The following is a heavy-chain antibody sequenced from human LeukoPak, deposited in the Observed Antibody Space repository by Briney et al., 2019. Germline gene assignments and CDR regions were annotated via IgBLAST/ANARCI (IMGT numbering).Heavy chain of an antibody. CDR2: IKQDGSEK. Sequence: QSGGSLRLSCAASGFTFSSYWMSWVRQAPGKGLEWVANIKQDGSEKYYVDSVKGRFTISRDNSKNTLYLQMNSLRAEDTAVYYCARLQIHSSFFDYWGQGTLVTVSS. J-gene: IGHJ4*02. CDR3: ARLQIHSSFFDY. D-gene: IGHD6-6*01. CDR1: GFTFSSYW. V-gene: IGHV3-7*03.